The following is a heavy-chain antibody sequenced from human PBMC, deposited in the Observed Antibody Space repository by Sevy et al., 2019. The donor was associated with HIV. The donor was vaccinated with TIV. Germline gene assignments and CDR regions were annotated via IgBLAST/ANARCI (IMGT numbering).Heavy chain of an antibody. Sequence: GESLKISCAASGFTVSSNYMSWVRQAPGKGLEWVSVIYSGGSTYYADSVKGRFTISRDNSKNTLYLQMNSLRAEDTAVYYCARAPTYYDFWSGLDVWGQGTTVTVSS. V-gene: IGHV3-66*01. CDR1: GFTVSSNY. J-gene: IGHJ6*02. CDR3: ARAPTYYDFWSGLDV. D-gene: IGHD3-3*01. CDR2: IYSGGST.